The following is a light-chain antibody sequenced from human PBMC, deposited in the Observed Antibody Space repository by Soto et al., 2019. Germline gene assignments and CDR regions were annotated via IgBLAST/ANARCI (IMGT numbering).Light chain of an antibody. CDR2: DVS. J-gene: IGLJ1*01. CDR3: NSYTGGSTLFA. Sequence: QSALTQPASVSGSPGQSITISCTGTSSDVGAYNYVSWYQQHPGKAPKVLIYDVSNRPSGVSNRFSGSKSGNTASLTISGLQAEDEADYYCNSYTGGSTLFAFGTG. CDR1: SSDVGAYNY. V-gene: IGLV2-14*03.